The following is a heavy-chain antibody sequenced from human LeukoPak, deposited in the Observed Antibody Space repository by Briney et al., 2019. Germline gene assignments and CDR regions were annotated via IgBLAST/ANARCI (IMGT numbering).Heavy chain of an antibody. CDR1: GYTFTSYD. V-gene: IGHV1-8*01. CDR3: ARDSRLAPNYYGMDV. J-gene: IGHJ6*02. CDR2: MNPNSGNT. D-gene: IGHD2-15*01. Sequence: ASVKVSCKASGYTFTSYDINWVRQATGQGHEWMGWMNPNSGNTGYAQKFQGSVTMTRNTSISTAYMELSSLRSEDTAVYYCARDSRLAPNYYGMDVWGQGTTVTVSS.